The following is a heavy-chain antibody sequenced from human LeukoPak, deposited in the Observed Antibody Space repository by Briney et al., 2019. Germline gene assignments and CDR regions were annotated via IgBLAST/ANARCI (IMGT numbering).Heavy chain of an antibody. CDR1: GYTFTNYG. Sequence: ASVKVSCKATGYTFTNYGIGWVRQAPGQGLEWMGWISGDTGNKKYAQKFQARVTMTTDASTSTAYMELNSLTPDDTAVYFCGRDRGGSEDGYSDLDYWGQGTLVTVSS. CDR3: GRDRGGSEDGYSDLDY. D-gene: IGHD5-24*01. V-gene: IGHV1-18*01. CDR2: ISGDTGNK. J-gene: IGHJ4*02.